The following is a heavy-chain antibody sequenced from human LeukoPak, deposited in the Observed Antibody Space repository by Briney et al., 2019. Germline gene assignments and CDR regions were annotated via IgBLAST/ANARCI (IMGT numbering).Heavy chain of an antibody. D-gene: IGHD2-2*01. CDR3: ARERYCSSSSCYDRYGMDV. J-gene: IGHJ6*02. CDR2: IWYDGSNK. V-gene: IGHV3-33*01. Sequence: GGSLRLSCAASGFTFTNHGMHWVRQAPGKGLEWVAVIWYDGSNKYYADSVKGRFTISRDNSKNTLYLQMNSLRAEDTAVYYCARERYCSSSSCYDRYGMDVWGQGTTVTVSS. CDR1: GFTFTNHG.